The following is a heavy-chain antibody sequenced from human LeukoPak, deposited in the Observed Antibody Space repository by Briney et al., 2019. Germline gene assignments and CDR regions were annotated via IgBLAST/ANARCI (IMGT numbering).Heavy chain of an antibody. J-gene: IGHJ5*02. CDR1: GYTFTGYY. V-gene: IGHV1-2*02. Sequence: ASVKVSCKASGYTFTGYYMHWVRQAPGQGLEWMGWINPNSGGTNYAQKFQGRVTMTRDTSISTAYMELSRLRSDDTAVYYCAREIVVVVAVLNWFDPWGQETLVTVSS. D-gene: IGHD2-15*01. CDR2: INPNSGGT. CDR3: AREIVVVVAVLNWFDP.